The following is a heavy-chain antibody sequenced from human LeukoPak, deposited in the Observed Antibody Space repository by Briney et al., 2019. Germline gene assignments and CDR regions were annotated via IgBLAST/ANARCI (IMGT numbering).Heavy chain of an antibody. CDR1: GGSISSSSYY. CDR2: IYYSGST. D-gene: IGHD2-21*01. CDR3: ARVAINRSYYYMDV. J-gene: IGHJ6*03. Sequence: SETLSLTCTVSGGSISSSSYYWGWIRQPPGKGLEWIGSIYYSGSTYYNPSLKSRVTISVDTSKNQFSLKLSSVTAADTAVYYCARVAINRSYYYMDVWGKGTTVTVSS. V-gene: IGHV4-39*07.